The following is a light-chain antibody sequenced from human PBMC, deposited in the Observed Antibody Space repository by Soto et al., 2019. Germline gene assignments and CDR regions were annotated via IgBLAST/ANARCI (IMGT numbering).Light chain of an antibody. CDR1: QNIDNY. Sequence: DVHMTQSPSSLSASLGYRFTITCRASQNIDNYLNWYQLKPAKAPKLLXYATSTLQSGVPSRFSGSGSGTEFTLTISSLQAEDFANYFCQESYTSPAVSFGGGTKVDIK. CDR2: ATS. V-gene: IGKV1-39*01. CDR3: QESYTSPAVS. J-gene: IGKJ4*01.